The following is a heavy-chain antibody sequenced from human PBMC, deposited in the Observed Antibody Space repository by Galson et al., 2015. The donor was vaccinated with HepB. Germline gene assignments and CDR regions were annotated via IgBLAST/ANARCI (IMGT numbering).Heavy chain of an antibody. J-gene: IGHJ4*02. V-gene: IGHV3-30*02. CDR3: ADARQEVDY. CDR1: GFTFSSYG. Sequence: SPRLSCAASGFTFSSYGMEWVRQAPGKGLEWVAFIQYDGSNKYYADSVKGRFTISSDNSKNTLYLQMNSRRPEDTAVYYCADARQEVDYWGQGTLVTVSS. CDR2: IQYDGSNK.